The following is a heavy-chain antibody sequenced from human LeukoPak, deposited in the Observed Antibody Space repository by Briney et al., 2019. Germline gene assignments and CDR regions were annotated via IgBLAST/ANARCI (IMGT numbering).Heavy chain of an antibody. CDR2: SNSDGSST. Sequence: PGGSLRLSCAASGFTFSSYWMHWVRQAPGKGLVWVSRSNSDGSSTSYADFVKGRFTISRDNAKNTLYLQMNSLRAEDTAVYYCAREASLQWLVAPWFDRWGQGTLVTVSS. D-gene: IGHD6-19*01. CDR1: GFTFSSYW. CDR3: AREASLQWLVAPWFDR. V-gene: IGHV3-74*01. J-gene: IGHJ5*02.